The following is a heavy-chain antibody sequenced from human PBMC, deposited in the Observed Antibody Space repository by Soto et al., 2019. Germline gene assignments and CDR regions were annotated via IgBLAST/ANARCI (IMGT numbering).Heavy chain of an antibody. CDR2: TYFRSKWYN. J-gene: IGHJ4*02. V-gene: IGHV6-1*01. CDR1: GDSVSSNSAS. CDR3: ARQRTTVVTQAYFDH. Sequence: SQTLSLTCAISGDSVSSNSASWNWIRQSPSRGLEWLGRTYFRSKWYNESADSVKSRITINSDTSRNQFSLQLNSVTATDTAVYYCARQRTTVVTQAYFDHWGQGALVTVSS. D-gene: IGHD2-21*02.